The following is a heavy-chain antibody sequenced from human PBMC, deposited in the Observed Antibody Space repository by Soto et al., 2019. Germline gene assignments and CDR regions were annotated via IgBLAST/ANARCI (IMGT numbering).Heavy chain of an antibody. D-gene: IGHD6-19*01. CDR3: AKKDGSGGGFYDY. J-gene: IGHJ4*02. V-gene: IGHV3-23*01. Sequence: PGGSLRLSCAGSGFTFSNFAMSWVRQAPGKGLEWVSIISASGYDTSYADSMKGRFTISRDNSENTLYLQMNSLSAEDTALYHCAKKDGSGGGFYDYWGQGTLVTVSS. CDR2: ISASGYDT. CDR1: GFTFSNFA.